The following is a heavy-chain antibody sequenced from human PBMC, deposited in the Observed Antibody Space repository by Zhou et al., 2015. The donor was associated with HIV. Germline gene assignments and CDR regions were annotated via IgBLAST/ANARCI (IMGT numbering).Heavy chain of an antibody. V-gene: IGHV1-69*12. J-gene: IGHJ3*02. Sequence: QVQLVQSGAEVKKPGSSVKVSCKASGGTFSSYAISWVRQAPGQGLEWMGGIIPIFGTANYAQKFQGRVTITADESTSTAYMELSSLRSEDTAVYYCARTLGIVVVVAATGAAFDIWGQGTMVTVSS. CDR1: GGTFSSYA. CDR3: ARTLGIVVVVAATGAAFDI. CDR2: IIPIFGTA. D-gene: IGHD2-15*01.